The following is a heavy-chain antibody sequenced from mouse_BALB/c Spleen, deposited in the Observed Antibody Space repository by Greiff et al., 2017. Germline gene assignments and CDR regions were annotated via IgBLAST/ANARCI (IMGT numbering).Heavy chain of an antibody. CDR1: GFTFSSFG. J-gene: IGHJ4*01. CDR3: ARSLTGRAMDY. V-gene: IGHV5-17*02. Sequence: EVQRVESGGGLVQPGGSRKLSCAASGFTFSSFGMHWVRQAPEKGLEWVAYISSGSSTIYYADTVKGRFTISRDNPKNTLFLQMTSLRSEDTAMYYCARSLTGRAMDYWGQGTSVTVSS. D-gene: IGHD4-1*01. CDR2: ISSGSSTI.